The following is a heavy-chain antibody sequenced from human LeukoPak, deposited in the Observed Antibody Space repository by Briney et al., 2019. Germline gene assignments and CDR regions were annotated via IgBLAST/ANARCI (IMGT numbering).Heavy chain of an antibody. Sequence: GGSLRLSCAASGFTFSSYAMHWVRQAPGKGLEYVSAISSNGGSTYYANSVKGRFTISRDNSKNTLYLQMGSLRAEDMAVYYCAREKSREWFGESDYWGQGTLVTVSS. CDR3: AREKSREWFGESDY. D-gene: IGHD3-10*01. CDR2: ISSNGGST. J-gene: IGHJ4*02. V-gene: IGHV3-64*01. CDR1: GFTFSSYA.